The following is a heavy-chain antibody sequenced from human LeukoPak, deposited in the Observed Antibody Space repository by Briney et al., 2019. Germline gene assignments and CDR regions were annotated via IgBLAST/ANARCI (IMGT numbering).Heavy chain of an antibody. V-gene: IGHV3-30*02. CDR1: GFTFSSYG. CDR3: AKSGAMIVVVTPFDY. CDR2: IRYDGSNK. Sequence: GRSLRLSCAASGFTFSSYGMHWVRQAPGKGLEWVAFIRYDGSNKYYADSVKGRFTISRDNSKNTLYLQMNSLRAEDTAVYYCAKSGAMIVVVTPFDYWGQGTLVTVSS. D-gene: IGHD3-22*01. J-gene: IGHJ4*02.